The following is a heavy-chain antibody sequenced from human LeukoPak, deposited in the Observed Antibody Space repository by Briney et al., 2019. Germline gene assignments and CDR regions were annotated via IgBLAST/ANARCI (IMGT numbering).Heavy chain of an antibody. CDR2: IYYSGST. Sequence: SETLSLTCTVSGVSISSYYWSWIRQPPGKGLEWIGYIYYSGSTNYNPSLKSRVTISVDTSKNQFSLKLSSVTAADTAVYYCASVGPYYGSGSIDYWGQGTLVTVSS. J-gene: IGHJ4*02. CDR3: ASVGPYYGSGSIDY. CDR1: GVSISSYY. D-gene: IGHD3-10*01. V-gene: IGHV4-59*01.